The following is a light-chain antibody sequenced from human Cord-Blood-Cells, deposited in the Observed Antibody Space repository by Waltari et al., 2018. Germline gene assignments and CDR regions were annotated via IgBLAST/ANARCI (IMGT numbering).Light chain of an antibody. CDR1: SRDVGSNNL. V-gene: IGLV2-23*01. Sequence: QSALTQPASVSGSPGKRLTISCPGTSRDVGSNNLVSWYQQHPGKAPKLSIYEGSKRPSGFSNGFSGSKSGNTASLTISGLQAEDEADYYCCSYAGSSTHVVFGGGTKLTVL. CDR2: EGS. J-gene: IGLJ2*01. CDR3: CSYAGSSTHVV.